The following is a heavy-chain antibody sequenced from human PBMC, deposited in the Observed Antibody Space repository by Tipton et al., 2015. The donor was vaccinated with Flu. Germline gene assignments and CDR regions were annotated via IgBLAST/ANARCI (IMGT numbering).Heavy chain of an antibody. V-gene: IGHV3-48*03. CDR3: ARDSGLRFLEWLAY. J-gene: IGHJ4*02. D-gene: IGHD3-3*01. CDR1: GFTFSRYE. CDR2: ISSSGSTV. Sequence: SLRLSCAASGFTFSRYEMSWVRQAPGKGLEWLSYISSSGSTVSYADSVRGRFTISRDNAKNSLYLQMNSLRAEDTAVYYCARDSGLRFLEWLAYWGQGTLVTVSS.